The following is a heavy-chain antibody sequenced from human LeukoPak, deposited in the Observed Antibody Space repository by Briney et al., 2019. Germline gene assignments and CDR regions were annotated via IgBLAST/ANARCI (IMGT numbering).Heavy chain of an antibody. CDR3: ARDMIMAFDF. V-gene: IGHV3-21*01. D-gene: IGHD3-16*01. CDR2: ISSSSSYI. Sequence: GGSLRLSCAASGFTFSSYSMNWFRHAPGKGLEWVSSISSSSSYIYYADSVKGRFTISRDNAKNSLYLQMSSLRAEDTAVYYCARDMIMAFDFWGQGTVVTVSS. J-gene: IGHJ3*01. CDR1: GFTFSSYS.